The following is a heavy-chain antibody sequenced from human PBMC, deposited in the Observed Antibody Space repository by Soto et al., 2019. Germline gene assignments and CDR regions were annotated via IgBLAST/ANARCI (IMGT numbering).Heavy chain of an antibody. CDR2: IYYSGST. V-gene: IGHV4-59*04. Sequence: PSETLSLTCTVSGVSISSYSWSWIRQPPGKGLEWIGYIYYSGSTYYNPSLKSRVTISVDTSKNQFSMKRSSVNDADTSVYYCESLYDSSGKTFDYWGQGTLVTVSS. D-gene: IGHD3-22*01. CDR3: ESLYDSSGKTFDY. CDR1: GVSISSYS. J-gene: IGHJ4*02.